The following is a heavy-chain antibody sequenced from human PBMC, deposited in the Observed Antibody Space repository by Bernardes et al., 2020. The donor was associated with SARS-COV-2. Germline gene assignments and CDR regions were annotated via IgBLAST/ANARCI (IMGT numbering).Heavy chain of an antibody. D-gene: IGHD2-15*01. CDR2: IRSSGSTI. J-gene: IGHJ4*02. CDR3: ASGESYCSGGSCYPDYFDS. CDR1: VFTFSDYY. V-gene: IGHV3-11*01. Sequence: GGSLRLSCAAAVFTFSDYYMSWIRQAPGKGREWVSYIRSSGSTIYYADSVKGRVTISRDNAKNSLYLQMNSLRAEDTAVYYCASGESYCSGGSCYPDYFDSWGQGTLVTVSS.